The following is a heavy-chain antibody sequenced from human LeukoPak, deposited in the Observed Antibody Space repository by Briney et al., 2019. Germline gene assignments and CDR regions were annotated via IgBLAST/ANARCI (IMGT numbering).Heavy chain of an antibody. CDR3: ARDNRSMVRGVTPYNWFDP. V-gene: IGHV4-4*07. CDR1: GGSISSYY. CDR2: IYTSGST. D-gene: IGHD3-10*01. J-gene: IGHJ5*02. Sequence: SETLSLTCTVSGGSISSYYWSGIRQPAGKGLEWIGRIYTSGSTNYNPSLKSRVTISVDKSKNQFSLKLSSVTAADTAVYYCARDNRSMVRGVTPYNWFDPWGQGTLVTVSS.